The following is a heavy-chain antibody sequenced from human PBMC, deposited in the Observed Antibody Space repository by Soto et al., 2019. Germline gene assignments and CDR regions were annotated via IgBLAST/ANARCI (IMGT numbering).Heavy chain of an antibody. J-gene: IGHJ6*02. Sequence: QVQLVPSGAEVKKPGSSVQVSCTASGGTFRSYAISWVRQAPGQGLEWMGGVIPIFGTANYAQKFQGRVTITADESTSTAYVELSSLRSEDTAVYYCARDDELSGAVHYYFYGMDVWGQGTTVTVSS. D-gene: IGHD3-16*02. CDR3: ARDDELSGAVHYYFYGMDV. CDR1: GGTFRSYA. V-gene: IGHV1-69*01. CDR2: VIPIFGTA.